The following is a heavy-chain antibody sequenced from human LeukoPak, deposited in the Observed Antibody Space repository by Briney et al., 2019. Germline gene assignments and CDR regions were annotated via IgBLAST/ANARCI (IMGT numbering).Heavy chain of an antibody. CDR2: IYYVGNT. CDR3: ARDRGSYCDY. J-gene: IGHJ4*02. CDR1: GGSINSYY. Sequence: LRLSCAASGGSINSYYWSWIRQPPGKGLEWIGYIYYVGNTNYNPSLKSRVTISIDTSKTQFSLKLSSVTAADTAVYYCARDRGSYCDYWGRGTLVTVSS. D-gene: IGHD3-10*01. V-gene: IGHV4-59*01.